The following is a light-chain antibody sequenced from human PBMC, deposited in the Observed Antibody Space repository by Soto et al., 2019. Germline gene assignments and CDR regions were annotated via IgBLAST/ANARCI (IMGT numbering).Light chain of an antibody. Sequence: DIQMTQSPSTLSASIGDSVTITCRASQSIRTWLAWHQQKPGKAPNLLIYRASSLGSGVSSMFSGSGSGTEFTLTISSLQPGDFATYYCQQYDSFPITFGQGTRLEIK. V-gene: IGKV1-5*03. CDR2: RAS. CDR3: QQYDSFPIT. J-gene: IGKJ5*01. CDR1: QSIRTW.